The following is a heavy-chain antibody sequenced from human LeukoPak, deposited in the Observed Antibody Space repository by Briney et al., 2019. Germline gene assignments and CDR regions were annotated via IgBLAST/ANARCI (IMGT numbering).Heavy chain of an antibody. V-gene: IGHV4-31*03. CDR1: GGSISSGGYY. Sequence: PSETLSLTCTVSGGSISSGGYYWSWIRQHPGKGLEWIGYIYYSGSTYYNPFLKSRVTISVDTSKNQFSLKLSSVTAADTAVYYCARALIVAHDGGYFDYWGQGTLVTVSS. J-gene: IGHJ4*02. CDR3: ARALIVAHDGGYFDY. D-gene: IGHD5-12*01. CDR2: IYYSGST.